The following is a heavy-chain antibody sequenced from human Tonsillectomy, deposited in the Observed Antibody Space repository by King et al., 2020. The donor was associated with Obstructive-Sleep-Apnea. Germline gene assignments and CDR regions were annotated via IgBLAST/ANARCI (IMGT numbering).Heavy chain of an antibody. V-gene: IGHV1-18*01. CDR2: ISAYNGNT. CDR3: ARVGGGYNLDFYYGMDV. D-gene: IGHD5-24*01. CDR1: GYTFTNYG. J-gene: IGHJ6*02. Sequence: QLVQSGAEVKKPGASVKVSCKASGYTFTNYGITWVRQAPGQGPEWRGWISAYNGNTNYAQKLQGRVTMTTDTSTSTAYMELRSLRSDDTAVYYCARVGGGYNLDFYYGMDVWGQGTTVTVSS.